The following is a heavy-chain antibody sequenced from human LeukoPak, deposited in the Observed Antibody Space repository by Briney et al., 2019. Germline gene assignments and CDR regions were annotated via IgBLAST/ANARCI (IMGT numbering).Heavy chain of an antibody. J-gene: IGHJ4*02. Sequence: SETLSLTCAVSGLSISGSRYYWGWIRQPPGKGLEWIGDVYYSGSTYYNPSLKSRVTVSVDTVNNQFSLRLRSVTAADTAVYYCVRQSCSGSTCYADFDYWGQATLVTVSS. V-gene: IGHV4-39*01. D-gene: IGHD2-2*01. CDR2: VYYSGST. CDR3: VRQSCSGSTCYADFDY. CDR1: GLSISGSRYY.